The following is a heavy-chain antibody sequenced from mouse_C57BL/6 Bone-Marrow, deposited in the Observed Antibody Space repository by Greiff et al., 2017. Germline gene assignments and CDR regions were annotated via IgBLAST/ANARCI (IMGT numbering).Heavy chain of an antibody. CDR1: GYTFTEYT. CDR3: ARREGYGSSYGYFDV. CDR2: FYRGSGSI. J-gene: IGHJ1*03. Sequence: QVQLKESGAELVKPGASVKLSCKASGYTFTEYTIHWVKQRSGQGLEWIGWFYRGSGSITYNEKFKDKATLTAGKSSGTVYMELSRMTFEDSAVYFCARREGYGSSYGYFDVWGTGTTVTVSS. V-gene: IGHV1-62-2*01. D-gene: IGHD1-1*01.